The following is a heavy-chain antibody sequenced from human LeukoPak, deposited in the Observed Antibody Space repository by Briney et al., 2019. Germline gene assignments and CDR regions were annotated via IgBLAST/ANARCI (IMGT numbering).Heavy chain of an antibody. V-gene: IGHV5-51*01. D-gene: IGHD3-22*01. CDR3: ARAYYDSSGSRAFDI. CDR1: GYSFTSYW. CDR2: IYPGDSDT. J-gene: IGHJ3*02. Sequence: GESLKISCKGSGYSFTSYWIGWVRQVPGKGLEWMGIIYPGDSDTRYSPSFQGQVTISADKSISTAYLQWSSLKASDTAMYYCARAYYDSSGSRAFDIWGQGTMVTVSS.